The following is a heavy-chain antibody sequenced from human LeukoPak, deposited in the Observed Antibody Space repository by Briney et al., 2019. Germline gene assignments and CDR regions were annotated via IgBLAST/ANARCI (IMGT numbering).Heavy chain of an antibody. D-gene: IGHD6-13*01. Sequence: GASVKVSCKASGYTFTSYAMNWVRQAPGQGLEWMGGIIPFFGTANYAQKFQGRVTITADESTSTAYMEVTSLRSEDTAVYYCARLAAAGEVDYWGQGTLVTVSS. CDR2: IIPFFGTA. CDR3: ARLAAAGEVDY. J-gene: IGHJ4*02. V-gene: IGHV1-69*13. CDR1: GYTFTSYA.